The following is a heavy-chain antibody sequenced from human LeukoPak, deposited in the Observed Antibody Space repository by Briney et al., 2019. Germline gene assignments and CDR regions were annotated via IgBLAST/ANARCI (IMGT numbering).Heavy chain of an antibody. Sequence: ASVKVSCKASGYTFTTYYMHWVRQAPGQGLEWMGRINPSGDSTRFAQSLQGRLTMTRDMSTSTVYMELNSLRSEDTAVYYCARELGPVAVSAGWFDLWGQGTLVTVSS. CDR3: ARELGPVAVSAGWFDL. D-gene: IGHD6-19*01. V-gene: IGHV1-46*04. J-gene: IGHJ5*02. CDR1: GYTFTTYY. CDR2: INPSGDST.